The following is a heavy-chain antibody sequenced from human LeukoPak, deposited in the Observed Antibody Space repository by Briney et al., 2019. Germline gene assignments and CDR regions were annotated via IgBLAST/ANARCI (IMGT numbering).Heavy chain of an antibody. D-gene: IGHD5-24*01. V-gene: IGHV4-39*01. J-gene: IGHJ4*02. CDR1: GGSISSSSYY. CDR3: ARHRLVEMATISD. CDR2: IYYSGST. Sequence: SETLSLTCTVSGGSISSSSYYWGWIRQPPGKGLEWIGSIYYSGSTYYNPSLKSRVTISVDTSKNRFSLKLSSVTAADTAVYYCARHRLVEMATISDWGQGTLVTVSS.